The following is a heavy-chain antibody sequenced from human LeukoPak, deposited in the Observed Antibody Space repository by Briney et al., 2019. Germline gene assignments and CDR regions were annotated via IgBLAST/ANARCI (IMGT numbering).Heavy chain of an antibody. J-gene: IGHJ6*02. V-gene: IGHV3-30*18. D-gene: IGHD1-26*01. CDR2: ISYDGSNK. CDR1: GFTFSSYG. Sequence: GGSLRLSCAASGFTFSSYGMHWVRQAPGKGLEWVAVISYDGSNKYYADSVKGRFTISRDNSKNTLYLQMNSLRAEDTAVYYCAKDQRKWELLLYYGMDVWGQGTTVTVSS. CDR3: AKDQRKWELLLYYGMDV.